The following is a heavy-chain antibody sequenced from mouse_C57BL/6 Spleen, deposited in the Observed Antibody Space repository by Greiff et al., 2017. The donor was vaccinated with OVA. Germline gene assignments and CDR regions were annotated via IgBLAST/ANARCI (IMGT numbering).Heavy chain of an antibody. CDR1: GYTFTDYY. CDR3: ARWFYGNYYYAMDY. V-gene: IGHV1-76*01. CDR2: IYPGSGNT. D-gene: IGHD2-1*01. Sequence: VQLVESGAELVRPGASVKLSCKASGYTFTDYYINWVKQRPGQGLEWIARIYPGSGNTYYNEKFKGKATLTAEKSSSTAYMQLSSLTSEDSAVYFCARWFYGNYYYAMDYWGQGTSVTVSS. J-gene: IGHJ4*01.